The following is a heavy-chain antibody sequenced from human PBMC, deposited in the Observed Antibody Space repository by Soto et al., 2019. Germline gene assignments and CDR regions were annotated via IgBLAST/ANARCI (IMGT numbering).Heavy chain of an antibody. CDR1: GGSISSGGYY. V-gene: IGHV4-31*03. CDR3: ASNSYGYTFDDY. J-gene: IGHJ4*02. Sequence: SETLSLTCTVSGGSISSGGYYWSWFRQHPGKGLEWIGYMYYSGSTYYNPSLKSRVTISVDTSKNQFSLKLSSVTAADTAVYYCASNSYGYTFDDYWGQVTLVTVS. D-gene: IGHD5-18*01. CDR2: MYYSGST.